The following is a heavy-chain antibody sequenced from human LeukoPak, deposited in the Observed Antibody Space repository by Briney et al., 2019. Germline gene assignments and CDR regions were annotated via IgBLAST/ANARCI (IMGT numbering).Heavy chain of an antibody. CDR3: ARGFSHTGGYFDY. Sequence: PSETLSLTCTVSGGSISSSYWTWIRQPPGKGLEWIGYIYYSGNTNYNPSLKSRATISVDTSKNQFSLKLSSVTAADTAVYYCARGFSHTGGYFDYWGQGTLATVSS. CDR2: IYYSGNT. D-gene: IGHD2/OR15-2a*01. CDR1: GGSISSSY. J-gene: IGHJ4*02. V-gene: IGHV4-59*01.